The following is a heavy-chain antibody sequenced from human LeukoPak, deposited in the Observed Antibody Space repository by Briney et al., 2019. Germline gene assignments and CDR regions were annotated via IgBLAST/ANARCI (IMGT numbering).Heavy chain of an antibody. CDR3: ARDRGSSGWYEAFDI. J-gene: IGHJ3*02. V-gene: IGHV1-69*13. CDR1: GGTFSSYA. CDR2: IIPIFGTA. D-gene: IGHD6-19*01. Sequence: SVKVSCKASGGTFSSYAISWVRQAPGQGLEWMGGIIPIFGTANYAQKFQGRVTITADESTSTAYMELSSLRSEDTAVYYCARDRGSSGWYEAFDIWGQGTMVTVSS.